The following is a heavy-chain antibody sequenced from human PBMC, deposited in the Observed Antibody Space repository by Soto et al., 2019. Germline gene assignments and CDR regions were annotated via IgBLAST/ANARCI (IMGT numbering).Heavy chain of an antibody. CDR3: ARAFPYSSSAYYFDY. CDR2: IYYSGST. V-gene: IGHV4-59*01. D-gene: IGHD6-6*01. Sequence: SETLSLTCTVSGGSISSYYWSWIRQPPGKGLEWIGYIYYSGSTNYNPSLKSRVTISVDTSKNQFSLKLSSVTAADTAVYYCARAFPYSSSAYYFDYWGQGTLVTVSS. CDR1: GGSISSYY. J-gene: IGHJ4*02.